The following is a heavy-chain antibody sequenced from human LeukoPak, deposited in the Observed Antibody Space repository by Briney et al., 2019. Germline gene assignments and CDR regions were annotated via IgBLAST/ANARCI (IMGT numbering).Heavy chain of an antibody. V-gene: IGHV1-18*01. CDR3: ARDPPRFLEWLSSDY. D-gene: IGHD3-3*01. J-gene: IGHJ4*02. CDR1: GYTFTSYG. Sequence: EASVKVSCKASGYTFTSYGISWVRQAPGQGLEWMGWISAYNGNTNYAQKLQGRVTMTTDTSTSTAYMELRSLRSDDTAVYYCARDPPRFLEWLSSDYWGQGTLVTVSS. CDR2: ISAYNGNT.